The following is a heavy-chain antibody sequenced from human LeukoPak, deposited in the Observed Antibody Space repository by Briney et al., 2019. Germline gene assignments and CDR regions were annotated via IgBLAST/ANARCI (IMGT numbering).Heavy chain of an antibody. Sequence: GGSLRLSCAASAFTFSGYSTNWVRQAPGKGLEWVSYISPSATTIYYADSVKGRFTISRDNSKNTLYLQMNSLRAEDTAVYYCAKGRGNSVYDAFDIWGQGTMVTVSS. CDR3: AKGRGNSVYDAFDI. CDR1: AFTFSGYS. CDR2: ISPSATTI. J-gene: IGHJ3*02. V-gene: IGHV3-48*01. D-gene: IGHD4-23*01.